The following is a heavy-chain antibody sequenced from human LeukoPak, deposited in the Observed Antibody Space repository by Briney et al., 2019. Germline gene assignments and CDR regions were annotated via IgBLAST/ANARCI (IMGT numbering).Heavy chain of an antibody. Sequence: SETLSLTYAVYGGSFSGYYWSWIRQPPGKGLEWIGEINHSGSTNYNPSLKSRVTISVDTSKNQFSLKLSSVTAADTAVYYCARGDYDYVWGSYRRKGAFDIWGQGTMVTVSS. J-gene: IGHJ3*02. CDR1: GGSFSGYY. CDR3: ARGDYDYVWGSYRRKGAFDI. CDR2: INHSGST. V-gene: IGHV4-34*01. D-gene: IGHD3-16*02.